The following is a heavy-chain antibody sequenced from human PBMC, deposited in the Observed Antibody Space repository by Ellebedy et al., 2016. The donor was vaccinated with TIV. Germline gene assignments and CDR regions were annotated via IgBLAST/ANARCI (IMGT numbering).Heavy chain of an antibody. J-gene: IGHJ4*02. D-gene: IGHD4-17*01. CDR1: GFTFSSYS. CDR2: ISSSGSPI. Sequence: PGGSLRLSCVVSGFTFSSYSMNWVRQAPGKGLEWVSYISSSGSPIHYADSVKGRFSISRDNVKNSLYLQMNSLRDEDTAVYYCARDENYGAEVIDYWGQGTLVTVSS. V-gene: IGHV3-48*02. CDR3: ARDENYGAEVIDY.